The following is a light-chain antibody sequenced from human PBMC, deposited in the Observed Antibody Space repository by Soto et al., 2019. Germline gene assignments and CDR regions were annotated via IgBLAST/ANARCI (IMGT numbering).Light chain of an antibody. Sequence: DIQMTQSPSSLSASVGDRVTITCRASQSISGYLNWYQQKPGKAPKLLIYDASSLETGVPPRFSGSGSGTEFTLTISSLQPDDFATYYCLQHNSYLWTFGQGTKVDIK. J-gene: IGKJ1*01. CDR1: QSISGY. CDR3: LQHNSYLWT. CDR2: DAS. V-gene: IGKV1-17*01.